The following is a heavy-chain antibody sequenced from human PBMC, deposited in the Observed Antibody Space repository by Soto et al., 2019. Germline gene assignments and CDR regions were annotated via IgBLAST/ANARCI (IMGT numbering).Heavy chain of an antibody. CDR1: GVTFSNAW. D-gene: IGHD5-12*01. Sequence: PGGSLRLSCAASGVTFSNAWMNWVRQAPGKGLEWVGRIKSKTDGGTTDYATVVKGRFIISRDDSDNTLYLQMNSLKSEDFGYDLDYLDYWGQGTLVTVS. CDR3: YLDY. CDR2: IKSKTDGGTT. J-gene: IGHJ4*02. V-gene: IGHV3-15*07.